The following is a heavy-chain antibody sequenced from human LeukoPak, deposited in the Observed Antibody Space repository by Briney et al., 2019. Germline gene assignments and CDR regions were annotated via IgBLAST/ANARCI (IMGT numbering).Heavy chain of an antibody. CDR3: ATFASTACSFDY. D-gene: IGHD4-17*01. CDR2: IKQHGSEQ. CDR1: GFTFSIYT. Sequence: GGSLRLSCAASGFTFSIYTMNWVRQAPGKGLEWVANIKQHGSEQYYVDSVKGRFTISRDNAKNSLYLQMDSLRAEDTAVYYCATFASTACSFDYWGQGTLVTVSS. J-gene: IGHJ4*02. V-gene: IGHV3-7*02.